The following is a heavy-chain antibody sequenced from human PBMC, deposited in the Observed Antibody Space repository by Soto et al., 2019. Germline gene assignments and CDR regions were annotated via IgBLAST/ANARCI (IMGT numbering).Heavy chain of an antibody. CDR3: AKGVAGGDDYFDH. D-gene: IGHD6-19*01. CDR2: INWNGDII. Sequence: EVQLVESGGGLEQPGRSLRLSCAVSGFTVEEYVMHWVRQVPGKGLEWVSGINWNGDIIAYADSVKGRFTISRDNAKNSLNLQMNSLRAEDTALYYCAKGVAGGDDYFDHWGQGTLVRVSS. CDR1: GFTVEEYV. J-gene: IGHJ4*02. V-gene: IGHV3-9*01.